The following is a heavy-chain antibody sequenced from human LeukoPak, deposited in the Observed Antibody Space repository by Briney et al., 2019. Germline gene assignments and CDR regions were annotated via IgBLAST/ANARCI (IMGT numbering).Heavy chain of an antibody. V-gene: IGHV3-23*01. CDR3: AKDLTSNSWLAFDY. Sequence: RGSLRLSCAASGFTFSSYAMSWVRQAPGKGLEWVSAISSTGSSTYYADSVKGRFTISRDTSKDTLYLQMNSLRAEDTAVYYCAKDLTSNSWLAFDYWGQGTLVTVSS. J-gene: IGHJ4*02. D-gene: IGHD6-13*01. CDR2: ISSTGSST. CDR1: GFTFSSYA.